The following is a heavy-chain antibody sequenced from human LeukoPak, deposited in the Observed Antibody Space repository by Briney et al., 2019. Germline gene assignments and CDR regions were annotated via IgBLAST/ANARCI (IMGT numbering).Heavy chain of an antibody. J-gene: IGHJ4*02. CDR2: ISSSGGTT. CDR3: AMGTIFGGPFDY. Sequence: GGSLRLSCAASGFTFSNYAMSWVRRAPGKGLEWVSFISSSGGTTYYADSVKGRFTISRDNSKNTLYLQMNSLRAEDTAVYYCAMGTIFGGPFDYWGQGTLVTVSS. V-gene: IGHV3-23*01. D-gene: IGHD3-3*01. CDR1: GFTFSNYA.